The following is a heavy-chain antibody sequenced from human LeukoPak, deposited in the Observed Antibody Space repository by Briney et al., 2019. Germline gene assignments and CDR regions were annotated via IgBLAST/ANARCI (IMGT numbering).Heavy chain of an antibody. V-gene: IGHV1-18*01. D-gene: IGHD6-13*01. Sequence: ASVKVSCKASGYTFTSYGISWVRQAPGQGLEWMGWISAYNGNTNYAQKLQGRVTMTTDTSTSTAYMELRSLGSDDTAVYYCARQAAQGYYYYMDVWGKGTTVTVSS. CDR1: GYTFTSYG. CDR3: ARQAAQGYYYYMDV. J-gene: IGHJ6*03. CDR2: ISAYNGNT.